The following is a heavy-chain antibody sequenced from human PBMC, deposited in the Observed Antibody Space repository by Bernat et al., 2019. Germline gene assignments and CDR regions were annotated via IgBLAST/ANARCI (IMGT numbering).Heavy chain of an antibody. CDR1: GFTFSSDT. Sequence: QVQLVESGGGVVQPGKSLRLSCAASGFTFSSDTMHWVRQAPGKGLEWVAVISYDGNNKYYADSVEGRFTISRDNSKNTLNLQLNSLRPEDTAVYFCAGEPGGGGVAFTDDALDIWGQGTRVTVSS. CDR2: ISYDGNNK. CDR3: AGEPGGGGVAFTDDALDI. D-gene: IGHD3-3*01. J-gene: IGHJ3*02. V-gene: IGHV3-30*01.